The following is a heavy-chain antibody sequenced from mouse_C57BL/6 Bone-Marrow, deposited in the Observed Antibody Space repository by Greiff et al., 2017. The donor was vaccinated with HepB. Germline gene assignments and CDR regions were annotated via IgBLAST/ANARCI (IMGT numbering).Heavy chain of an antibody. CDR3: ARRYYSNRPYYAMDY. V-gene: IGHV7-3*01. CDR2: IRNKANGYTT. Sequence: EVKLVESGGGLVQPGGSLSLSCAASGFTFTDYYMSWVRQPPGKALEWLGFIRNKANGYTTEYSASVNGRFTISRDNSQSILYLQMNDLRAEDSATYYYARRYYSNRPYYAMDYWGQGTSVSVSS. CDR1: GFTFTDYY. J-gene: IGHJ4*01. D-gene: IGHD2-5*01.